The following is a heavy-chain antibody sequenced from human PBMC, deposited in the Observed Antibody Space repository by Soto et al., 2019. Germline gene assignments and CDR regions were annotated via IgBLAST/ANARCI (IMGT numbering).Heavy chain of an antibody. CDR3: AREESSGSYLGY. CDR1: GFTFSSYS. Sequence: LILSCAASGFTFSSYSMNWVRQAAGKGPEWVSYVRSGSSAMFYADSVEGRFTISRDNAKNSLYLQMNSLRDEDTAVYYGAREESSGSYLGYWGQGTLVTVSS. V-gene: IGHV3-48*02. CDR2: VRSGSSAM. D-gene: IGHD1-26*01. J-gene: IGHJ4*02.